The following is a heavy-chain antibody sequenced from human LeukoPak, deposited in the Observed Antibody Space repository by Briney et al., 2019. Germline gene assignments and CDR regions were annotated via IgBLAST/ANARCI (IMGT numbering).Heavy chain of an antibody. Sequence: ASVTVSFKSSVYTFTIYGISWLRQAPGQGLEWMGWISAYNGNTNYAQKLQGRVTMTTDTSTSTAYMELRSLRSDDTAVYYCARGGYYYDSSGYYVDYWGQGTLVTVSS. D-gene: IGHD3-22*01. J-gene: IGHJ4*02. CDR2: ISAYNGNT. CDR3: ARGGYYYDSSGYYVDY. V-gene: IGHV1-18*01. CDR1: VYTFTIYG.